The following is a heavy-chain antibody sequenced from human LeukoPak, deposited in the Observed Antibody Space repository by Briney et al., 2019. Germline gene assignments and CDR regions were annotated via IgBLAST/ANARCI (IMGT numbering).Heavy chain of an antibody. J-gene: IGHJ4*02. V-gene: IGHV3-66*01. CDR3: TRDLNY. Sequence: GGSLRLSCAASGFTVSSNYMNWVRRAPGKGLEWVSVIYSGGSTYYADSVKGRFTISRDNSKNTLYLQMNSLRAEDTAVYYCTRDLNYWGQGTLVTVSS. CDR2: IYSGGST. CDR1: GFTVSSNY.